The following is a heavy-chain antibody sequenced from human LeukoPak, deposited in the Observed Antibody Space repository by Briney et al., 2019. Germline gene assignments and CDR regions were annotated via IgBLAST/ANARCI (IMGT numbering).Heavy chain of an antibody. Sequence: PGGSLRLSCAASGFPVSDNYMTWVRQAPGKGLEWVSVIYNGGTTKYADSVKGRFIISRDTSRNMLYLQMNSLRVEDTAVYYCARWPTLGGRWGERTRVTVSS. V-gene: IGHV3-66*01. CDR1: GFPVSDNY. CDR3: ARWPTLGGR. CDR2: IYNGGTT. D-gene: IGHD3-16*01. J-gene: IGHJ4*02.